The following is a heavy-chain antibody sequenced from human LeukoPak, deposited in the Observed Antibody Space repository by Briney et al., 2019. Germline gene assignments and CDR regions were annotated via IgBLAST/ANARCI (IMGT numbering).Heavy chain of an antibody. Sequence: GGSLRLSCAASGFTFSDYYMSWIRQAPGKGLEWVSYISSSGSTIYYADSVKGRFTISRDNAKNSLYLQMNSLRAEDTAVYYCARARITIFGVVINPYYYYGTDVWGQGTTVTVSS. D-gene: IGHD3-3*01. CDR2: ISSSGSTI. J-gene: IGHJ6*02. V-gene: IGHV3-11*01. CDR1: GFTFSDYY. CDR3: ARARITIFGVVINPYYYYGTDV.